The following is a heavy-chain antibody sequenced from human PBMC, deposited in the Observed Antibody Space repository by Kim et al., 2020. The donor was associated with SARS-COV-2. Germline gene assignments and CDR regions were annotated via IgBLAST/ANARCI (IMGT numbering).Heavy chain of an antibody. Sequence: SETLSLTCTVSGGSISSYYWSWIRQPPGKGLEWIGYIYYSGSTNYNPSLKSRVTISVDTSKNQFSLKLSSVTAADTAVYYCASVSSGWFPWYFDLWGRGTLVTVSS. CDR2: IYYSGST. CDR3: ASVSSGWFPWYFDL. D-gene: IGHD6-19*01. J-gene: IGHJ2*01. CDR1: GGSISSYY. V-gene: IGHV4-59*01.